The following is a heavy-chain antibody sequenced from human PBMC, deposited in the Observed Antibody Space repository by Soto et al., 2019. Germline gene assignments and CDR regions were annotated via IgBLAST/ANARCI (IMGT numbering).Heavy chain of an antibody. Sequence: PGGSLRLSCAASGFTFNNYGMHWVRQAPGKGLEWVVDIKQDGSETFYVDSVRGRFTISRDNAKNSLYLQMNSLRAEDTAVYYCARGDYGDYNYYYYGMDVWGQGTTVTVSS. CDR2: IKQDGSET. CDR3: ARGDYGDYNYYYYGMDV. V-gene: IGHV3-7*01. CDR1: GFTFNNYG. J-gene: IGHJ6*02. D-gene: IGHD4-17*01.